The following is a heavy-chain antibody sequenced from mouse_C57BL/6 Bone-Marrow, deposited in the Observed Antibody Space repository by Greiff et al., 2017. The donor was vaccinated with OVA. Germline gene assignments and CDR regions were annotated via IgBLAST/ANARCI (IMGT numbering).Heavy chain of an antibody. CDR1: GYTITSYW. CDR3: ARGSNYVWFAY. V-gene: IGHV1-7*01. Sequence: VKVVESGAELAKPGASVKLSCKASGYTITSYWMHWVKQRPGQGLEWIGYINPSSGYTKYNQKFKDKATLTADKSSSTAYMQLSSLTYEDAAVYYCARGSNYVWFAYWGQGTLVTVSA. J-gene: IGHJ3*01. CDR2: INPSSGYT. D-gene: IGHD2-5*01.